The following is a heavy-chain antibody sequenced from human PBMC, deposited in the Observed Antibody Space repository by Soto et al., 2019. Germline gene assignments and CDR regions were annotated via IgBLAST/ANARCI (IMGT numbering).Heavy chain of an antibody. D-gene: IGHD6-13*01. CDR3: ARGIQQLDS. J-gene: IGHJ6*02. Sequence: EVRLVESGGGLVQPGGSLRLSCAASGFTFSSDWMTWVRQAPGKGLEWVANIKEDGSEKYYVDSVKGRFTISRDNAEKSLYLQMNSLRAEDTAVYYCARGIQQLDSWGQGTTVTVSS. V-gene: IGHV3-7*03. CDR1: GFTFSSDW. CDR2: IKEDGSEK.